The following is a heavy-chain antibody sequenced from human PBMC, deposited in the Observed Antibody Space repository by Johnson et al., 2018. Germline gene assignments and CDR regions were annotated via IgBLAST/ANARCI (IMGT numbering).Heavy chain of an antibody. CDR2: INHSGST. Sequence: QVQLQQWGAGLLKPSETLSLTCAVYGGSFSGYYWSWIRQPPGKGLEWIGEINHSGSTNYNPSLKSRVTISVDTSKNQFSMKLSSVTAADTSMYYWARAVVAVLDAFDIWGQGTMITVSS. CDR3: ARAVVAVLDAFDI. J-gene: IGHJ3*02. V-gene: IGHV4-34*01. D-gene: IGHD2-15*01. CDR1: GGSFSGYY.